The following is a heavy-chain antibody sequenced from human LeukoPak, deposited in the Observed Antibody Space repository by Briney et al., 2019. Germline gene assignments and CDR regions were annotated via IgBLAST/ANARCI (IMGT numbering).Heavy chain of an antibody. V-gene: IGHV1-46*01. J-gene: IGHJ6*02. CDR2: INPSGGST. D-gene: IGHD3-3*01. CDR3: ARDQDDFWSGYYYYYYYGMDV. Sequence: ASVKVSCKASGYTLTSYYMHWVRQAPGQGLEWMGIINPSGGSTSCAQKFQGRVTMTRDTSTSTVYMELSSLRSEDTAVYYCARDQDDFWSGYYYYYYYGMDVWGQGTTVTVSS. CDR1: GYTLTSYY.